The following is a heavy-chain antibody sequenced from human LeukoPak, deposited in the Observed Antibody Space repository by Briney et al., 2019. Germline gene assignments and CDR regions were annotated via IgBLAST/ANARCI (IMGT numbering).Heavy chain of an antibody. CDR3: ARDESYSNYFDY. D-gene: IGHD4-11*01. V-gene: IGHV4-59*01. J-gene: IGHJ4*02. Sequence: PSETLSLTCTVSGGSISSYYWSWIRQPPGKGLEWIGYIYYSGSTNYNPSLKSRVTISVDTSKNQFSLKLSSVTAADTAVYYCARDESYSNYFDYWGQGTLVTVSS. CDR1: GGSISSYY. CDR2: IYYSGST.